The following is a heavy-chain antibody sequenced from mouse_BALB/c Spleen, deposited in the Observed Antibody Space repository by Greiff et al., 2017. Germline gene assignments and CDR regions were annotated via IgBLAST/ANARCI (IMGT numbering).Heavy chain of an antibody. V-gene: IGHV5-17*02. CDR3: ARGSSGYYFDD. Sequence: DVKLVESGGGLVQPGGSRKLSCAASGFTFSSFGMHWVRQAPEKGLEWVAYISSGSSTIYYADTVKGRFTISSDNPKNTLFLQMTSLRSEDTAMYYCARGSSGYYFDDWGQGTTLTVSS. J-gene: IGHJ2*01. D-gene: IGHD3-1*01. CDR2: ISSGSSTI. CDR1: GFTFSSFG.